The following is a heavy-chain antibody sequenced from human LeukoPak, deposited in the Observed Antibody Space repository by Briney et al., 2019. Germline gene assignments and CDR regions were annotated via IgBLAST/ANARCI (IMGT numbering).Heavy chain of an antibody. CDR2: ISGSGGST. CDR3: AKRLLGRIVVVPAASPFDY. CDR1: GFTFSSYA. Sequence: GGSLRLSCAASGFTFSSYAMSWVRQAPGKGLEWVSAISGSGGSTYYADSVKGRFTISRDNSKNTLYLQMNSLRAEDTAVYYCAKRLLGRIVVVPAASPFDYWGQGTLVTVSS. J-gene: IGHJ4*02. V-gene: IGHV3-23*01. D-gene: IGHD2-2*01.